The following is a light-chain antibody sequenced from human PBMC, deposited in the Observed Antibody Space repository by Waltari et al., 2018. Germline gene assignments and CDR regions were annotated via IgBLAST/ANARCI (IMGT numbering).Light chain of an antibody. CDR3: HQYESVPYT. V-gene: IGKV3-20*01. CDR2: GAS. Sequence: EIVLTPSPGTLSLSPGASATLSCRASRFFASLYLAWFQQTPGQAPRLLIYGASTRATGIPDRFSGSGSGTDFTLIISRLEPEDSAVYYCHQYESVPYTFGQGTKLQIK. CDR1: RFFASLY. J-gene: IGKJ2*01.